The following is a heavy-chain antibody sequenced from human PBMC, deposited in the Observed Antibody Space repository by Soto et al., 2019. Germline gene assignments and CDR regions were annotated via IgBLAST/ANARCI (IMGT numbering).Heavy chain of an antibody. CDR3: ARYIAVSGTRGFES. J-gene: IGHJ4*02. CDR2: IYHSGRT. V-gene: IGHV4-4*02. Sequence: QVQLQESGPGLMNPSGTLSLTCAVSGGSISTNWWSWVRQPPGKGLEWIGEIYHSGRTNYNPSLECRVTISVHKTQTHLSLLLSPVTAADRAVYYCARYIAVSGTRGFESWGQGTLVTVSS. D-gene: IGHD6-19*01. CDR1: GGSISTNW.